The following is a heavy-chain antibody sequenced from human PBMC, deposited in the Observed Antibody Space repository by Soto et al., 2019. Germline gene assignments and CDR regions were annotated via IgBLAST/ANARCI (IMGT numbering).Heavy chain of an antibody. D-gene: IGHD2-8*02. CDR3: AKAPRYCTGGGVCETALDS. CDR2: ISWNGVDK. V-gene: IGHV3-9*01. J-gene: IGHJ4*02. CDR1: GFTFDEYA. Sequence: EVQLVESGGGLVQPGWSLRLSCAPSGFTFDEYALHWVRQAPGKGLEWVSGISWNGVDKGYVDSVKGRFTISRDNAKQSLYLQMNSLRTEDTALYYCAKAPRYCTGGGVCETALDSWGQGTLVTVSS.